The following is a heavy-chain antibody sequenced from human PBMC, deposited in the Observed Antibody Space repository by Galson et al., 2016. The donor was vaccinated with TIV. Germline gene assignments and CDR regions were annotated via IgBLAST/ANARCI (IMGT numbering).Heavy chain of an antibody. D-gene: IGHD3-3*01. Sequence: QSGAEVKKPGESLRISCKGSGHRFTSKWISWVRQMPGKGLEWMGKIDLSDSYTNYSPSFQGHVTLSVDKSISTAYLQWSSLRASDTAMCYCATSRDIESLLEIYGMDVWGQGTTVTVSS. CDR2: IDLSDSYT. J-gene: IGHJ6*02. V-gene: IGHV5-10-1*01. CDR1: GHRFTSKW. CDR3: ATSRDIESLLEIYGMDV.